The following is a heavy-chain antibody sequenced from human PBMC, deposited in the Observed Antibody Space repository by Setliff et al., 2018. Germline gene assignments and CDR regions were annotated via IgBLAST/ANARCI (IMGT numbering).Heavy chain of an antibody. J-gene: IGHJ6*03. V-gene: IGHV7-4-1*02. D-gene: IGHD3-10*01. CDR2: INTNTGNP. Sequence: ASVKVSCKGSGYTFSTYSIIWMRQAPGQGREWMGWINTNTGNPSYAQGFTGRFVFSLDTSVSTAYPQISSLKAEDTAIYYCARASRFGPAVYRGDYYKDVWGKGTTVTVSS. CDR1: GYTFSTYS. CDR3: ARASRFGPAVYRGDYYKDV.